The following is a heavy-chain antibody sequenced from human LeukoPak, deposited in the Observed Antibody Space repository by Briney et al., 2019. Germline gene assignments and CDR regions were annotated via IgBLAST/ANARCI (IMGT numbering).Heavy chain of an antibody. V-gene: IGHV1-69*05. CDR2: IIPIFGTA. CDR3: ARCLYYYDSSGYHIPQGGGYYFDY. J-gene: IGHJ4*02. D-gene: IGHD3-22*01. CDR1: GYTFTSYY. Sequence: GASVKVSCKASGYTFTSYYMHWVRQAPGQGLEWMGGIIPIFGTANYAQKFQGRVTITTDESTSTAYMELSSLRSEDTAVYYCARCLYYYDSSGYHIPQGGGYYFDYWGQGTLVTVSS.